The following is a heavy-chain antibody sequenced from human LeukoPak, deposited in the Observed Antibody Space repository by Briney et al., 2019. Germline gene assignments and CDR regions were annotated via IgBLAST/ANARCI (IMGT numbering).Heavy chain of an antibody. D-gene: IGHD3-3*01. CDR2: ISYDGSNK. CDR3: AKSPHEWPSQNDY. CDR1: GFTFSSYA. Sequence: GGSLRLSCAASGFTFSSYAMHWVRQAPGKGLEWVAVISYDGSNKYYADSVKGRFTISRDNSKNTLYLQMNSLRAEDTAVYYCAKSPHEWPSQNDYWGQGTLVTVSS. V-gene: IGHV3-30*04. J-gene: IGHJ4*02.